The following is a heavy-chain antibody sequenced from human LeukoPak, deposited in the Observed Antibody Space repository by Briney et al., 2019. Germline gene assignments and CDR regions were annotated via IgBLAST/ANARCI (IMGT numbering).Heavy chain of an antibody. CDR1: GYTFTGYY. CDR2: INPNSGGT. D-gene: IGHD3-10*01. J-gene: IGHJ3*02. CDR3: ARVFRVPYDAFDI. V-gene: IGHV1-2*06. Sequence: ASVKVSCKASGYTFTGYYMRWVRQAPGQGLEWMGRINPNSGGTNYAQKFQGRVTMTRDTSISTAYMELSRLRSDDTAVYYCARVFRVPYDAFDIWGQGTMVTVSS.